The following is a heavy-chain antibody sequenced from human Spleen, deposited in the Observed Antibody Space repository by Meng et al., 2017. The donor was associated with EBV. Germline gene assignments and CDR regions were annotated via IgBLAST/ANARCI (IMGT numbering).Heavy chain of an antibody. CDR1: GGSVSSGSYY. V-gene: IGHV4-61*01. Sequence: VPRQESGPGLFKPLETLSLTCTVSGGSVSSGSYYWGWIRQPPGKGLEWIGYISYSGSTNYNPSLKSRVTISVDTSKNQFSLKLSSVTAADTAVYYCARDNGDYVSDPWGQGTLVTVSS. D-gene: IGHD4-17*01. CDR3: ARDNGDYVSDP. CDR2: ISYSGST. J-gene: IGHJ5*02.